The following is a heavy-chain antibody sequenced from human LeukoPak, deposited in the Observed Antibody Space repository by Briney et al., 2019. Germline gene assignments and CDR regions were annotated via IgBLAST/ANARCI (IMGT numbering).Heavy chain of an antibody. Sequence: GGSLRLSCAASGFTFNNYAMSWVRQAPGKGLEWVSAISGGGGNTYYADSVKGRFTISRDNSKNTLYLQMSGLRAEDTAVYYCARELSYYDSSGYYPDAFDIWGQGTMVTVSS. J-gene: IGHJ3*02. CDR1: GFTFNNYA. CDR2: ISGGGGNT. CDR3: ARELSYYDSSGYYPDAFDI. D-gene: IGHD3-22*01. V-gene: IGHV3-23*01.